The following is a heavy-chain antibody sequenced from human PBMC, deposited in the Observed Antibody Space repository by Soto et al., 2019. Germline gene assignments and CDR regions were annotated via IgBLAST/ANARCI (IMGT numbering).Heavy chain of an antibody. CDR1: EFTFSAYE. Sequence: VGSLRLSCSSSEFTFSAYEMNWVRQAPGKGLEWVSYISPSSDTIYYADSVKGRFTISRDNAENSLYLQMNGLRAEDTALYFCEGILVVPDPGHDAFDIWGQGTMVTVSS. V-gene: IGHV3-48*03. D-gene: IGHD2-8*02. J-gene: IGHJ3*02. CDR3: EGILVVPDPGHDAFDI. CDR2: ISPSSDTI.